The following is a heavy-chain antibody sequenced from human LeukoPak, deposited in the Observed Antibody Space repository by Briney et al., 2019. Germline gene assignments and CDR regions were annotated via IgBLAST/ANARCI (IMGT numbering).Heavy chain of an antibody. CDR2: IYYSGTT. CDR3: ARALGTGWSQKD. V-gene: IGHV4-31*03. Sequence: SQTLSLTCTVSGGSISSGDFYWSWIRQHPGKGLAWIGYIYYSGTTYYSPSLKSRVTISLDTSKNQFSLKLSSVTAADTAVYYCARALGTGWSQKDWGQGTLVTVSS. CDR1: GGSISSGDFY. J-gene: IGHJ4*02. D-gene: IGHD6-19*01.